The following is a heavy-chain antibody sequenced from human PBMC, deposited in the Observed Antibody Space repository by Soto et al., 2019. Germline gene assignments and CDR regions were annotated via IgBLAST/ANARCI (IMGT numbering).Heavy chain of an antibody. Sequence: SETLSLTCTVSGVSISSYYWSWIRQPPGKGLEWIGYIYYSGSTNYNPSLKSRVTISVDTSKNQFSLKLSSVTAADTAVYYCARLANQIAAAGDTKWFDPRGQGTLVTLSS. CDR1: GVSISSYY. CDR2: IYYSGST. D-gene: IGHD6-13*01. V-gene: IGHV4-59*08. J-gene: IGHJ5*02. CDR3: ARLANQIAAAGDTKWFDP.